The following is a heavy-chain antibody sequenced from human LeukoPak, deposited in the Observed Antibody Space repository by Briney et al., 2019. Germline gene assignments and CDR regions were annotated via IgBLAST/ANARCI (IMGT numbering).Heavy chain of an antibody. CDR3: ASHRIDLHYYDSSGPDNWFDP. D-gene: IGHD3-22*01. Sequence: ASVKVSCKASGGTFSSYAISWVRQAPGQGLEWMGGIIPMFGTANYAQKFQGRVTITADESTSTAYMELSSLRSEDTAVYYCASHRIDLHYYDSSGPDNWFDPWGQGTLVTVSS. CDR2: IIPMFGTA. J-gene: IGHJ5*02. V-gene: IGHV1-69*13. CDR1: GGTFSSYA.